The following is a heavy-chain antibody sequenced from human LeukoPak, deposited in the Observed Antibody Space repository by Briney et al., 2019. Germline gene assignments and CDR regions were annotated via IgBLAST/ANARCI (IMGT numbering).Heavy chain of an antibody. V-gene: IGHV3-21*01. CDR3: ASKQSRTEYYFDY. Sequence: GGSLRLSCAASGFTFSSYAMSWVRQAPGKGLEWVSSISSSSSYIYYADSVKGRFTISRDNAKNSLYLQMNSLRAEDTAVYYCASKQSRTEYYFDYWGQGTLVTVSS. CDR2: ISSSSSYI. J-gene: IGHJ4*02. CDR1: GFTFSSYA. D-gene: IGHD1-14*01.